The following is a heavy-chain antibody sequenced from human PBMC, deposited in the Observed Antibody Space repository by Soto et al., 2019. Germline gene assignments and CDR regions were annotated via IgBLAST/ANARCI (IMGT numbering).Heavy chain of an antibody. V-gene: IGHV1-45*02. CDR2: ITPFNGNT. CDR3: VCLFVSYGLDV. Sequence: QIQLAQSGAEVRKTGSSVEISCKASGYNFTYRYLHWVRQAPGQALEWMGWITPFNGNTKYAQKFHDRVTFTSDGSRSTAYMELSGRISADTGIYYCVCLFVSYGLDVWGQGTTVTVSS. CDR1: GYNFTYRY. J-gene: IGHJ6*02. D-gene: IGHD3-3*01.